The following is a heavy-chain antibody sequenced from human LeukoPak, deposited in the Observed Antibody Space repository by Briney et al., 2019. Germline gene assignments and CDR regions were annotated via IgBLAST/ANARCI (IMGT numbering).Heavy chain of an antibody. CDR3: AREEQLVQDFDY. Sequence: GGSLRLSCAASGFTFSSYEMNWVRQAPGKGLEWVSYISSSGSTIYYADSVKGRFTISRDNAKNSLYLQMNSLRAEDTAVYYCAREEQLVQDFDYWGQGTLVTVSS. J-gene: IGHJ4*02. D-gene: IGHD6-6*01. CDR1: GFTFSSYE. CDR2: ISSSGSTI. V-gene: IGHV3-48*03.